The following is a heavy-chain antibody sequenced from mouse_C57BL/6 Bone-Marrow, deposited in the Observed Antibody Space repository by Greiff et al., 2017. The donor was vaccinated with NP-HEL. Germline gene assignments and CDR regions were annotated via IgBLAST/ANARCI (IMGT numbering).Heavy chain of an antibody. CDR3: ARHPNWDRFAY. CDR1: GFTFSSYG. Sequence: EVQGVESGGDLVKPGGSLKLSCAASGFTFSSYGMSWVRQTPDKRLEWVATISSGGSYTYYPDSVKGRFTISRDNAKNTLYLQMSSLKSEDTAMYYCARHPNWDRFAYWGQGTLVTVSA. V-gene: IGHV5-6*01. J-gene: IGHJ3*01. D-gene: IGHD4-1*01. CDR2: ISSGGSYT.